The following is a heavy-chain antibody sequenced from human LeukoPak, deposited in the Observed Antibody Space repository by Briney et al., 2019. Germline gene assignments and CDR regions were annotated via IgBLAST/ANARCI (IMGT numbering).Heavy chain of an antibody. CDR3: ARERQWLALGYNWFDP. J-gene: IGHJ5*02. V-gene: IGHV4-59*13. D-gene: IGHD6-19*01. Sequence: SETLSLTCSVSGGSISTYYWSWVRQSPGKGLEWIGHIDYSGSTNYNPSLESRVAMSVDTSKKELTLKLSSVTAADTAVYYCARERQWLALGYNWFDPWGQGTLVTVSS. CDR2: IDYSGST. CDR1: GGSISTYY.